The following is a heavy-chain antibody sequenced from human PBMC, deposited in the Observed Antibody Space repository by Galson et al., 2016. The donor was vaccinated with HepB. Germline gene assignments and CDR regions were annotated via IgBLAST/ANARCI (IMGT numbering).Heavy chain of an antibody. CDR2: IYPDDSDT. Sequence: QSGAEVKKSGESLKISCKGSGFNFTNYWIGWVRQMPRKGLEWMGIIYPDDSDTKYSPSFQGQVTISADMSISTAYLQWSNLTASDTAMYFCARTYSGSLRSWFDPWGQGTLVTVSS. CDR3: ARTYSGSLRSWFDP. J-gene: IGHJ5*02. CDR1: GFNFTNYW. D-gene: IGHD5-18*01. V-gene: IGHV5-51*01.